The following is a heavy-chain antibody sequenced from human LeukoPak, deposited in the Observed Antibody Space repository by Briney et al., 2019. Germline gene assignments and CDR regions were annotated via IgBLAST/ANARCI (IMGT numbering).Heavy chain of an antibody. CDR1: GYTFTSYG. Sequence: GASVKVSCKASGYTFTSYGISWVRQAPGQGLEWMGWISAYNGNTNYAQKLQGRVTMTTDTSTSTAYMELRSLRSDDTAVYYCARGGAYCSGGSCYPEPYYGMDVWGQGTTVTVSS. CDR3: ARGGAYCSGGSCYPEPYYGMDV. CDR2: ISAYNGNT. V-gene: IGHV1-18*01. D-gene: IGHD2-15*01. J-gene: IGHJ6*02.